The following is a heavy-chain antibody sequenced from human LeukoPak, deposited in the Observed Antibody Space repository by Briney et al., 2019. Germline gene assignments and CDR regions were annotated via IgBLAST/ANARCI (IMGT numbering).Heavy chain of an antibody. Sequence: GGSLRLSCAASGFTFSSNWMHWVRQAPGKGLVWVSRISEDGSTTNYADSVKGRSTIFRDNAKNTLYLQMDSLRAEDTAVYYCVRDLGGRSGHWGQGTLVTVSS. CDR1: GFTFSSNW. V-gene: IGHV3-74*01. CDR3: VRDLGGRSGH. CDR2: ISEDGSTT. J-gene: IGHJ4*02. D-gene: IGHD1-26*01.